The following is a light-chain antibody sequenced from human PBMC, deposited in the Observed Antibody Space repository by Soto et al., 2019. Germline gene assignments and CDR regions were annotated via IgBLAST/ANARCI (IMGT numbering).Light chain of an antibody. Sequence: LTQPASVSGSPGQSITISCTGTSSDVGGYDFVSWYQQHPGKAPKVMIYDVSNRPSGVSNRFSGSKSGNTASLTISGLQAEDEADYYCCSYTSSDTYVFGTGTKVTVL. J-gene: IGLJ1*01. V-gene: IGLV2-14*01. CDR1: SSDVGGYDF. CDR2: DVS. CDR3: CSYTSSDTYV.